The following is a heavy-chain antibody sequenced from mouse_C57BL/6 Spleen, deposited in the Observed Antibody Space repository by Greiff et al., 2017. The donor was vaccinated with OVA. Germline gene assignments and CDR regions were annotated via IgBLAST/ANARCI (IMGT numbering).Heavy chain of an antibody. D-gene: IGHD2-10*01. Sequence: VQLQQPGAELVRPGSSVKLSCKASGYTFTSYWMDWVKQRPGQGLEWIGNIYPSDSETHYNQKFKDKATLTVDKSSSTAYMQLSSLTSEDSAVYYCASLLRYYAMDDWGQGTSVTVSS. J-gene: IGHJ4*01. V-gene: IGHV1-61*01. CDR2: IYPSDSET. CDR1: GYTFTSYW. CDR3: ASLLRYYAMDD.